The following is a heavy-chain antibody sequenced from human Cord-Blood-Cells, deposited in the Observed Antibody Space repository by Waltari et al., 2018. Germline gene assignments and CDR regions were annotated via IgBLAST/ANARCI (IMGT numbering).Heavy chain of an antibody. Sequence: QVQLVQSGAEVKKPGSSVKVSCKASGGTFSSYAISWVRQAPGQGLEWMGGRSPICGTANYAQKFQGGVTITADDATSTAYMELSSLRSEDTAVYYCATYSEGYCSSTSCYDYWGQGTLGTVSS. CDR3: ATYSEGYCSSTSCYDY. CDR2: RSPICGTA. V-gene: IGHV1-69*12. D-gene: IGHD2-2*01. J-gene: IGHJ4*02. CDR1: GGTFSSYA.